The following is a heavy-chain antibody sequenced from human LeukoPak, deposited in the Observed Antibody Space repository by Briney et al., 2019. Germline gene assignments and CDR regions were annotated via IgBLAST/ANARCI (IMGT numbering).Heavy chain of an antibody. D-gene: IGHD6-19*01. CDR1: GGSISSGSYY. J-gene: IGHJ3*02. V-gene: IGHV4-61*02. Sequence: SQTLSLTCTVSGGSISSGSYYWSWIRQPAGKGLEWIGRIYTSGSTNYNPSLKSRVTISVDTSKNQFSLELSSVTAADTAVYYCARERSSGWYFAFDIWGQGTMVTVSS. CDR2: IYTSGST. CDR3: ARERSSGWYFAFDI.